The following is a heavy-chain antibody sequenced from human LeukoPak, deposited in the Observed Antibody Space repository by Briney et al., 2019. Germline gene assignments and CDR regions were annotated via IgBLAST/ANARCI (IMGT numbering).Heavy chain of an antibody. D-gene: IGHD3-3*01. CDR3: AREVVPYDFWSGYTYYFDY. V-gene: IGHV1-2*02. CDR1: GYTFTGYY. Sequence: ASVKVSCKASGYTFTGYYMHWVRQAPGQGLGWMVWINPNSGGTNYAQKFQGRVTMTRDTSISTAYMELSRLRSDDTAVYYCAREVVPYDFWSGYTYYFDYWGQGTLVTVSS. J-gene: IGHJ4*02. CDR2: INPNSGGT.